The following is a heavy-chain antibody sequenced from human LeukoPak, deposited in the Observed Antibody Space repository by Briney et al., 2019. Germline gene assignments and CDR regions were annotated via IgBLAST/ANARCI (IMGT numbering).Heavy chain of an antibody. CDR1: GFIFSSYA. J-gene: IGHJ4*02. Sequence: GGSLRLSCAASGFIFSSYAMSWVRQAPGKGLEWVSAISGSGGSTYYADSVKGRFTISRDNSKNTLYLQMNSLRAEDTAVYYCAKATTKDEAVLRYFDWLGTFDYWGQGTLVTVSS. CDR2: ISGSGGST. D-gene: IGHD3-9*01. V-gene: IGHV3-23*01. CDR3: AKATTKDEAVLRYFDWLGTFDY.